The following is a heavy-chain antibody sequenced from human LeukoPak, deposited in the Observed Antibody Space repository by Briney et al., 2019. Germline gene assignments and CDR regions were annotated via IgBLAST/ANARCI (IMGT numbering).Heavy chain of an antibody. CDR3: AREGGWADLYFDY. Sequence: PGGSLRLSCAASGFTFSSYEMNWVRQAPGKGLEWVSYISSSGSTIYYADSVKGRFTISRDNAKNSLYLQMNSLRAEDTAAYYCAREGGWADLYFDYWGQGTLVTVSS. D-gene: IGHD3-16*01. V-gene: IGHV3-48*03. CDR2: ISSSGSTI. J-gene: IGHJ4*02. CDR1: GFTFSSYE.